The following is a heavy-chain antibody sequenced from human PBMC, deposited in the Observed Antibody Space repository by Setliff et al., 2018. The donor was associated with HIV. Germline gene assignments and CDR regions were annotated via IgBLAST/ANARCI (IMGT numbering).Heavy chain of an antibody. CDR3: ARSSPLYSRSFDAFDI. CDR2: INPNSGGT. D-gene: IGHD6-6*01. J-gene: IGHJ3*02. Sequence: GASVKVSCKASGYTFTGYYMHWVRQAPGQGLEWMGWINPNSGGTNYAQKFQGRVTLTRDASTSTVYVELSSLRPEDTAVYYCARSSPLYSRSFDAFDIWGQGTMVTVSS. V-gene: IGHV1-2*02. CDR1: GYTFTGYY.